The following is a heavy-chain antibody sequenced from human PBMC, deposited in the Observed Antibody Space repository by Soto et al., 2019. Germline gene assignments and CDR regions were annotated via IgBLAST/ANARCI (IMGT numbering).Heavy chain of an antibody. CDR1: GGSISSSSYY. V-gene: IGHV4-39*01. CDR3: ARRRIVVATEFDF. D-gene: IGHD1-26*01. CDR2: IFHTGST. Sequence: SETLSLTCTVSGGSISSSSYYWGWIRQPPGKGLEWIGHIFHTGSTYSNPSLKSRVTMSVDTSKNQFSLSLSSVTATDTAVYYCARRRIVVATEFDFWGQGTLVTVSS. J-gene: IGHJ5*01.